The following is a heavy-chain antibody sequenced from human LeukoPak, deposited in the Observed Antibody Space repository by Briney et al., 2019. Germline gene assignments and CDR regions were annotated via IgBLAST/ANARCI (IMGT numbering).Heavy chain of an antibody. D-gene: IGHD3-10*01. CDR1: GYTFTSYY. CDR2: ISPSGGST. CDR3: ARDVRSSYYYYYMDV. V-gene: IGHV1-46*01. J-gene: IGHJ6*03. Sequence: ASVKVSCKASGYTFTSYYMHWVRQAPGQGLEWMGIISPSGGSTSYAQKFQGRVTMTRDTSTSTVYMELSSLRSEDTAVYYCARDVRSSYYYYYMDVWGKGTTVTISS.